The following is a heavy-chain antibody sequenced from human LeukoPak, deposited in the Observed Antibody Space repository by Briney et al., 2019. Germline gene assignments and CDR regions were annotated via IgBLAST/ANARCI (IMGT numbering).Heavy chain of an antibody. D-gene: IGHD2-15*01. CDR1: GGSFSGYY. CDR3: ARGRAEDIVVVVAAPLGVAHHWFDP. V-gene: IGHV4-34*01. CDR2: INHSGST. J-gene: IGHJ5*02. Sequence: SETLSLTCAVYGGSFSGYYWSWIRQPPGKGLEWIGEINHSGSTNYNPSLKSRVTISVDTSKNQFSLKLSSVAAADTAVYYCARGRAEDIVVVVAAPLGVAHHWFDPWGQGTLVTVSS.